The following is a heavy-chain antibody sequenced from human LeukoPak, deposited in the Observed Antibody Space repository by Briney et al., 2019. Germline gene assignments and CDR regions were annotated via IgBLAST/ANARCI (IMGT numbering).Heavy chain of an antibody. J-gene: IGHJ4*02. CDR2: IKRKTDGGTT. D-gene: IGHD5-18*01. CDR3: TTGTWIQLWLPDY. V-gene: IGHV3-15*01. Sequence: PGGSLRLSCAASGFTFSNAWMSWVRQAPGQGLEWVGHIKRKTDGGTTDYAAPVKGRFTISRDDSKNTLYLQMNSLKIEDTAVYYCTTGTWIQLWLPDYWGQGTLVTVSS. CDR1: GFTFSNAW.